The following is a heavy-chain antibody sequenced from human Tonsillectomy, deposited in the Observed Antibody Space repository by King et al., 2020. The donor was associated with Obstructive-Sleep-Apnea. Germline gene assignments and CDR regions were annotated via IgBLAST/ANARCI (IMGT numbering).Heavy chain of an antibody. CDR2: IHDSGDT. D-gene: IGHD3-22*01. Sequence: QLQESGPGLVKPSETLSLTCTVSGFSITSGYYWAWIRQPPGKGLEWIGSIHDSGDTQYNPSLKSRVAISVDTSKNQFHLKVWSVTAADTAVYSCARGLSYRPDSGYHYNWFDPWGQGTLVTVSS. V-gene: IGHV4-38-2*02. CDR3: ARGLSYRPDSGYHYNWFDP. J-gene: IGHJ5*02. CDR1: GFSITSGYY.